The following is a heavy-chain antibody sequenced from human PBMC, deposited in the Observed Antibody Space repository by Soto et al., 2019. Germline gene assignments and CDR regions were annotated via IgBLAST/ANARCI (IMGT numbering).Heavy chain of an antibody. CDR1: GYTFNSQG. V-gene: IGHV1-18*01. CDR3: ATDAFCGGARGCPGMDV. D-gene: IGHD2-21*01. J-gene: IGHJ6*02. Sequence: QGQLVQSGAEVKKPGASVKVSCKASGYTFNSQGISWVRQAPGQGLEWIGRISAYNGNTNYAQKLRGRVTVTTYTSTSTAYSELRSVRSDDTAVYYCATDAFCGGARGCPGMDVWGQGTTVTVSS. CDR2: ISAYNGNT.